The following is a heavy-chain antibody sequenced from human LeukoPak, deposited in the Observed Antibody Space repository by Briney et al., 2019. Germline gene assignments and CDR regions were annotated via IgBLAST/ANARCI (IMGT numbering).Heavy chain of an antibody. V-gene: IGHV4-39*07. CDR1: GGSINSNSNY. CDR3: ARGPQGHGYSGYDPTDYFDY. J-gene: IGHJ4*02. CDR2: LYYSGIT. D-gene: IGHD5-12*01. Sequence: SETLSLTCTISGGSINSNSNYWGWIRQPPGEGLEWIGSLYYSGITYYNLSLKSRITISVDTSKNQFSLNLSSVTAADTAVYYCARGPQGHGYSGYDPTDYFDYWGQGTLVTVSS.